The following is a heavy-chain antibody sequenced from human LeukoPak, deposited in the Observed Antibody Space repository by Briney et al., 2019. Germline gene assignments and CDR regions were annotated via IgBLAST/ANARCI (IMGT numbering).Heavy chain of an antibody. V-gene: IGHV4-4*02. CDR1: GGSISSSNW. D-gene: IGHD4-17*01. CDR2: IYYSGST. J-gene: IGHJ4*02. Sequence: SGTLSLTCAVSGGSISSSNWWSWVRQPPGKGLEWIGSIYYSGSTYYNPSLKSRVTISVDTSKNQFSLKLSSVTAADTAVYYCARIPHMTTAYYFDYWGQGTLVTVSS. CDR3: ARIPHMTTAYYFDY.